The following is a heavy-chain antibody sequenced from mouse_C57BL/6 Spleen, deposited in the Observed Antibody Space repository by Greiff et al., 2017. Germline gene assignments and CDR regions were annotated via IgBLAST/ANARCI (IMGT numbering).Heavy chain of an antibody. J-gene: IGHJ2*01. CDR3: AREGDLLLRYFDY. CDR1: GYTFTSYW. CDR2: INPSNGGT. V-gene: IGHV1-53*01. Sequence: VQLQQPGTELVKPGASVKLSCKASGYTFTSYWMHWVKQRPGQGLEWIGNINPSNGGTNYNEKFKSKATLTVDKSSSTAYMQLSSLTSKDSAVYYCAREGDLLLRYFDYWGQGTTLTVSS. D-gene: IGHD1-1*01.